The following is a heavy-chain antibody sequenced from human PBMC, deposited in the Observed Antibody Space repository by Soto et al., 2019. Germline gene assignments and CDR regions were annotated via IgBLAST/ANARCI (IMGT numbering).Heavy chain of an antibody. CDR3: AREGEGYFRGGSWYYFDL. J-gene: IGHJ4*02. Sequence: QVQLVQSGAEVKKPGSSVKVSCKASGGTFSSYAISWVRQAPGQGLEWMGGIIPIFGTANYAQKFQGRVTITADESTSTGYMEVSRLRSGDPGVYYCAREGEGYFRGGSWYYFDLWGQGTLVTVSS. CDR1: GGTFSSYA. D-gene: IGHD2-15*01. V-gene: IGHV1-69*01. CDR2: IIPIFGTA.